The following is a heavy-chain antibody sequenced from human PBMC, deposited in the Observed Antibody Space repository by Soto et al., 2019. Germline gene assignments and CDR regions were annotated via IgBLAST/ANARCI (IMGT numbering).Heavy chain of an antibody. J-gene: IGHJ6*03. CDR3: ARALSDTSAYYYSYYMDV. Sequence: GASVKVSCKASGYTFTSYDINWVRQATGQGLEWMGWMNPNSGNTGYAQKFQGRVTMTRNTSISTAYMELSSLRSEDTAVYYCARALSDTSAYYYSYYMDVWGKGTTVTVS. CDR2: MNPNSGNT. V-gene: IGHV1-8*01. CDR1: GYTFTSYD.